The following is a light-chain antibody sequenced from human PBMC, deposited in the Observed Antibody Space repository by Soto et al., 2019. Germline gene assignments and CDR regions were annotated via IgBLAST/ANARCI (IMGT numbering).Light chain of an antibody. CDR1: QSVSSN. CDR2: GAS. Sequence: EIVMTQSPATLSVSPGERATLSCRASQSVSSNLAWYQQKPGQAPRLLIYGASTRATGIPARFSGSGSGTDLTLTLSSLQSEDFAVYYCQQYNNWPPLTFGGGTKVEIK. CDR3: QQYNNWPPLT. J-gene: IGKJ4*01. V-gene: IGKV3-15*01.